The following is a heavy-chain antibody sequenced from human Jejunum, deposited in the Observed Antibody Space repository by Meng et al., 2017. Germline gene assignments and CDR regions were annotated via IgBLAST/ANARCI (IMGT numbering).Heavy chain of an antibody. V-gene: IGHV3-73*01. Sequence: GESLKISCAASGFTFSGSTIHWVRQASGKGLEWVGRIRNRANTYATTYAASVKGRFTISRDNSKNTLHLQMNSLRAEDTALYYCARKSYYDISGFYTRLPFDYWGQGTLVTVSS. J-gene: IGHJ4*02. CDR1: GFTFSGST. CDR3: ARKSYYDISGFYTRLPFDY. CDR2: IRNRANTYAT. D-gene: IGHD3-22*01.